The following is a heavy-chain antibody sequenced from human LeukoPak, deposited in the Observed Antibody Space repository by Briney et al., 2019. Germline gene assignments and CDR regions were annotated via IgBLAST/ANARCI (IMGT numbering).Heavy chain of an antibody. CDR3: ARGSNYYDSGKGWFDP. V-gene: IGHV4-34*01. D-gene: IGHD3-10*01. J-gene: IGHJ5*02. CDR1: GGSLSGYY. CDR2: INHSGST. Sequence: SETLSLTCAVYGGSLSGYYWSWIRQPPGKGLEWIGEINHSGSTNYNPSLKSRVTISVDTSKNQFSLKLSSVTAADTAVYYCARGSNYYDSGKGWFDPWGQGTLVTVSS.